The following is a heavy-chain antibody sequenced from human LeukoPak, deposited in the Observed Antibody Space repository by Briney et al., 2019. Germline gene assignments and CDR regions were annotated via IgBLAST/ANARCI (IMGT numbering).Heavy chain of an antibody. D-gene: IGHD3-22*01. Sequence: PSETLSLTCAVSGDPGAAKDYLWNWLRFSPGKGLEWIGSIYHSGATYYNPSLKSRVTISVDTSKNQFSLKVNSVTAADTAVYYCARAVDSSGFSSFQHWGQGTLVTVSS. J-gene: IGHJ1*01. CDR1: GDPGAAKDYL. V-gene: IGHV4-38-2*01. CDR3: ARAVDSSGFSSFQH. CDR2: IYHSGAT.